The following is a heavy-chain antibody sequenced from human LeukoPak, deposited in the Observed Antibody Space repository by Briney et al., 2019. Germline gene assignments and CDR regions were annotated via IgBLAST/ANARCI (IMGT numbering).Heavy chain of an antibody. CDR1: GFTFSHYG. Sequence: QAGGSLRLSCAASGFTFSHYGMHWVRQAPGKGLEWVAVIWYDGSNKYYADSVKGRFTISRDNSKNTLYLQMNSLRAEDTAVYYCARDRKGIWYDYWGQGTLVTVSS. D-gene: IGHD1-14*01. J-gene: IGHJ4*02. CDR2: IWYDGSNK. CDR3: ARDRKGIWYDY. V-gene: IGHV3-33*01.